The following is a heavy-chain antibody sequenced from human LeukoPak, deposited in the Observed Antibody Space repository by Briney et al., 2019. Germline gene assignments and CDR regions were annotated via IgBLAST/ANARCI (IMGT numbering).Heavy chain of an antibody. V-gene: IGHV4-4*07. D-gene: IGHD2-2*01. J-gene: IGHJ3*02. CDR2: IYTSGST. CDR1: GGSISSYY. CDR3: ARDVYCSSTSCYPDAFDI. Sequence: SETLSLTCTVSGGSISSYYWSWIRRPAGKGLEWIGRIYTSGSTNYNPSLKSRVTMSVDTSKNQFSLKLSSVTAADTAVYYCARDVYCSSTSCYPDAFDIWGQGTMVTVSS.